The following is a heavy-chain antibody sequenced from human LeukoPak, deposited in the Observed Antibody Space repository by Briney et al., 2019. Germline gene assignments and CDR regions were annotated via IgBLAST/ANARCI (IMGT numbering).Heavy chain of an antibody. J-gene: IGHJ4*02. CDR2: INLGDSDT. V-gene: IGHV5-51*01. CDR1: GHRFTNHW. Sequence: GESLKISCEVSGHRFTNHWIGWVRQMPGKGLEWMGIINLGDSDTKYSPSFQGQVTISLDKSIRTAYLQWSSLNASDTAMYYCARHVRPYSSSWYLDYWAQGILVTVSS. D-gene: IGHD6-13*01. CDR3: ARHVRPYSSSWYLDY.